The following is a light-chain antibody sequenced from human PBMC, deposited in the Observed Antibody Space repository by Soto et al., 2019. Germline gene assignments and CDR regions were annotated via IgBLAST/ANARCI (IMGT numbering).Light chain of an antibody. CDR2: DVT. CDR3: SSSTSSSTVI. Sequence: QSALTQPASVSGSPGQSIAISCTGTSSDVGGFNYVSWYQQYPGKAPKLMIYDVTHRPSGVSSRFSGSKSGNTASLIISGLQAEDEADYHCSSSTSSSTVIFGGGTKLTVL. CDR1: SSDVGGFNY. J-gene: IGLJ2*01. V-gene: IGLV2-14*01.